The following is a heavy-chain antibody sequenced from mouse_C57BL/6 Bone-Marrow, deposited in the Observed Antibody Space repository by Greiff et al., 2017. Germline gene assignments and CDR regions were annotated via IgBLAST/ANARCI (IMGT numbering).Heavy chain of an antibody. Sequence: EVHLVESGGGLVKPGGSLKLSCAASGFTFSSYAMSWVRQTPEKRLEWVATISDGGSYTYYPDNVKGRFTISRDNAKNNLYLQMSHLKSEDTAMYYCARQAIYDGYHVVDYWGQGTTLTVSS. CDR2: ISDGGSYT. CDR1: GFTFSSYA. V-gene: IGHV5-4*01. CDR3: ARQAIYDGYHVVDY. J-gene: IGHJ2*01. D-gene: IGHD2-3*01.